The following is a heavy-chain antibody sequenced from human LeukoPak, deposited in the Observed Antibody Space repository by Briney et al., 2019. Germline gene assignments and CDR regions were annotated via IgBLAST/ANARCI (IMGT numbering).Heavy chain of an antibody. CDR2: INSSGGST. D-gene: IGHD3-22*01. CDR3: ARDPGSYYDSSAQMSGGAFDI. J-gene: IGHJ3*02. V-gene: IGHV1-46*01. Sequence: GASVKVSCKAPGYTFTSYYMHWVRQAPGQGLEWMGIINSSGGSTSYAQKFQGRVTMTRDMSTSTVYMELSSLRSEDTAVYYCARDPGSYYDSSAQMSGGAFDIWGQGTMVTVSS. CDR1: GYTFTSYY.